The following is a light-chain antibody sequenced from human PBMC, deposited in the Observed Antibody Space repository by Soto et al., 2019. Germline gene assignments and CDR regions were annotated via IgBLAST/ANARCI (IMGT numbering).Light chain of an antibody. CDR2: DAS. CDR3: QHYNSYSEA. J-gene: IGKJ1*01. Sequence: DIQITQSPFTLSASIGDRVTITCRASQSITNWLAWYQQKPGRAPKLLIYDASSLESGVPSRFSGSGSGTDFTLTISSLQPDDFATYYCQHYNSYSEAFGQGTKVDIK. V-gene: IGKV1-5*01. CDR1: QSITNW.